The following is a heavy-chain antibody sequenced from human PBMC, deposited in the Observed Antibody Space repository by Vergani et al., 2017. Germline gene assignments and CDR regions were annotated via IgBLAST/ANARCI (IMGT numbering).Heavy chain of an antibody. Sequence: QVQLQESGLGLVKPSQTLSLTCTVSGGSISSGGYYWSWIRQHPGKGLEWIGYIYYSGSTYYNPSLKSRVTISVDTSKNQFSLKLSSVTAADTAVYYCARDRRSGGTRGWFDPWGQGTLVTVSS. D-gene: IGHD2-15*01. J-gene: IGHJ5*02. CDR2: IYYSGST. CDR1: GGSISSGGYY. V-gene: IGHV4-31*03. CDR3: ARDRRSGGTRGWFDP.